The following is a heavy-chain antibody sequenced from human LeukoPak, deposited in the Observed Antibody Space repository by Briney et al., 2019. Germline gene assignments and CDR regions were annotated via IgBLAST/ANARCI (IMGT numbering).Heavy chain of an antibody. CDR3: ARADCSDGVCYSRYWYFDL. V-gene: IGHV7-4-1*02. CDR1: EYTFSNYA. D-gene: IGHD2-8*01. Sequence: ASVKVSCKASEYTFSNYALNWVRQAPGQGLEWMGWINTNSGNPTYAQGFTGRFVFSLDTSVSTAYLQISSLKAEDTAVYYCARADCSDGVCYSRYWYFDLWGRGTLVTVS. J-gene: IGHJ2*01. CDR2: INTNSGNP.